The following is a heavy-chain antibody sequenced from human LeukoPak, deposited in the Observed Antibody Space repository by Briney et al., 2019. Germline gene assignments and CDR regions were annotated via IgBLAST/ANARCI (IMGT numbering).Heavy chain of an antibody. V-gene: IGHV5-51*01. J-gene: IGHJ4*02. D-gene: IGHD3-22*01. CDR3: ARLVDYYDSSGPFDY. Sequence: RGESLKISCKGSGYSFTSYWIGWVRQMPGKGLEWKGIIYPGDSDTRYSPSSQGQVTISADKSISTAYLQWSSLKASDTAMYYCARLVDYYDSSGPFDYWGQGTLVTVSS. CDR1: GYSFTSYW. CDR2: IYPGDSDT.